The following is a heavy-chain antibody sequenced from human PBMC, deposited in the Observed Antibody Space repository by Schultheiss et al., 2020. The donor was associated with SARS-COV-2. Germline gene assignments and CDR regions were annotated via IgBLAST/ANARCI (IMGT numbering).Heavy chain of an antibody. CDR1: GFTFDDYA. V-gene: IGHV3-64D*06. J-gene: IGHJ4*02. CDR3: VKDRGVTTYYFDY. CDR2: ISSNGGST. D-gene: IGHD4-17*01. Sequence: GESLKISCAASGFTFDDYAMHWVRQAPGKGLEYVSAISSNGGSTYYADSVKGRFTISRDNSKNTLYLQMSSLRAEDTAVYYCVKDRGVTTYYFDYWGQGTLVTVSS.